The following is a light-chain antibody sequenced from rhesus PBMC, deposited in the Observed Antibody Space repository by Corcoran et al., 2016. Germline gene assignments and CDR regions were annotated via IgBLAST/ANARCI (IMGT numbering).Light chain of an antibody. J-gene: IGKJ2*01. CDR1: QSVSSS. CDR3: LQHSNWPHS. Sequence: EIVMTQSPATLSLSPGERVTLSCRASQSVSSSLAWYQQKPGQAPRLLIYGASRSATGIPDRFSGSGSGTDFTLTISSLEPEDVAVYYCLQHSNWPHSFGQGTKVEIK. CDR2: GAS. V-gene: IGKV3-24*01.